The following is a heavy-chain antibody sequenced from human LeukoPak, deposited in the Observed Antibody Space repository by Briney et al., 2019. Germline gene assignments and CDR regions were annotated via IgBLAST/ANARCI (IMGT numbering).Heavy chain of an antibody. Sequence: GGSLRLSCAASGFTFSDYYMSWIRQAPGKGLEWVSYISSSGSTIYYADSVKGRFTISRDNAKNSLYLQMNSLRAEDTAVYYCAREPLVDFWSGYLLDYWGQGTLVTVSS. CDR2: ISSSGSTI. D-gene: IGHD3-3*01. J-gene: IGHJ4*02. CDR3: AREPLVDFWSGYLLDY. CDR1: GFTFSDYY. V-gene: IGHV3-11*04.